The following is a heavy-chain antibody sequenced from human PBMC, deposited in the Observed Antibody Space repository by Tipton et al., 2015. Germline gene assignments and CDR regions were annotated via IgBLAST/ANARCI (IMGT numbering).Heavy chain of an antibody. D-gene: IGHD3-22*01. Sequence: GSLRLSCAASDFAFSKAWMNWVRQAPGKGLEWVGRIKSKSAGGTTDTAAPVTGRIVISRDDSKNTVYLQMSSLKVEDIAVYYCTTADSSDYYPDAFDMWGQGTMVTVSS. CDR2: IKSKSAGGTT. J-gene: IGHJ3*02. CDR1: DFAFSKAW. CDR3: TTADSSDYYPDAFDM. V-gene: IGHV3-15*07.